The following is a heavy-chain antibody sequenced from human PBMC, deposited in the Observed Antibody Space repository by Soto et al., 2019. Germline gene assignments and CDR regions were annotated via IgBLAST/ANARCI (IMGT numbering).Heavy chain of an antibody. CDR1: GFTFSSYA. J-gene: IGHJ4*02. Sequence: DVQLLESGGGLVQPGGSLRLSCAASGFTFSSYAMSWVRQAPGKGLEWVSTISGSGGSTWYANSVKGRFTISRDSSRNTLFLQMNGLRAEDTAVYYCATSREEGIMATYLCGYWGQGTLVTVSS. V-gene: IGHV3-23*01. CDR2: ISGSGGST. D-gene: IGHD5-12*01. CDR3: ATSREEGIMATYLCGY.